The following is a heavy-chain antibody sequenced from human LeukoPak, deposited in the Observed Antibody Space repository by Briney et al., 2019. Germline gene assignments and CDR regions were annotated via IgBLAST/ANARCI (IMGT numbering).Heavy chain of an antibody. CDR1: GLTFSNVW. CDR3: ASFRDTDN. CDR2: INTAGST. D-gene: IGHD2-21*01. V-gene: IGHV3-74*01. J-gene: IGHJ3*01. Sequence: GGSLRLSCEVSGLTFSNVWMHWVRQTPGQGLVWVCRINTAGSTVYADPVKGRFTISRDNAKNMVYLQMNSLSTEDTAVYYCASFRDTDNWGRGTMVTVSS.